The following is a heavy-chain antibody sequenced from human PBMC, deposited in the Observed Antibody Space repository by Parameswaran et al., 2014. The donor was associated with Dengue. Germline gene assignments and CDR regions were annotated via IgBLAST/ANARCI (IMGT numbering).Heavy chain of an antibody. D-gene: IGHD2-2*01. CDR3: SRRAVPTSLTYYYHGVDV. CDR2: IYSSGST. V-gene: IGHV4-39*01. J-gene: IGHJ6*02. CDR1: GASISSSTYS. Sequence: GALRLSCIVSGASISSSTYSWGWIRQPPGQGLEWIGTIYSSGSTYYNPSLKSRVTISVDSSKNQFSLNLTSVTAADTAVYYCSRRAVPTSLTYYYHGVDVWGQGTTVTVSS.